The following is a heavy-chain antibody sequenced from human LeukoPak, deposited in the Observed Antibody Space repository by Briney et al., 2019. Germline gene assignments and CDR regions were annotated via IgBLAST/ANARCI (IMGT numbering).Heavy chain of an antibody. V-gene: IGHV3-11*01. Sequence: GGSLRLSCAASGFTFSDYYMSWIRQAPGKGLEWVSYISSSGSTIYYADSVKGRFTISRDNAKNSLYLQMNSLRAEDTAVYCCARDRDWGSVNNFDYWGQGTLVTVSS. CDR2: ISSSGSTI. D-gene: IGHD7-27*01. J-gene: IGHJ4*02. CDR1: GFTFSDYY. CDR3: ARDRDWGSVNNFDY.